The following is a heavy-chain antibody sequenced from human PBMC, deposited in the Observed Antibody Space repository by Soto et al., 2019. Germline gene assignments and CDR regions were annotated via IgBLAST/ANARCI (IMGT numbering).Heavy chain of an antibody. D-gene: IGHD1-26*01. Sequence: QVQLVESGGGVVQSGRSLRLSCAASGFTFNTYGMHWVRQAPGKGLEWVAVISYDGSNKHYADSVKGRFTISRDNSKNTLYLQMNSLRAEDTAVYYCAKDRVEASAFDYGGQGTLVTVSS. V-gene: IGHV3-30*18. CDR1: GFTFNTYG. CDR3: AKDRVEASAFDY. CDR2: ISYDGSNK. J-gene: IGHJ4*02.